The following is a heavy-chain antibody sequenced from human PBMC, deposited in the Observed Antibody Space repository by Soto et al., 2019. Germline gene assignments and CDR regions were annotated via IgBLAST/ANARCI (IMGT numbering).Heavy chain of an antibody. CDR1: GFTFSSYG. D-gene: IGHD6-6*01. CDR2: IWYDGSNK. Sequence: GGSLRLSCAASGFTFSSYGMHWVRQAPGKGLEWVAVIWYDGSNKYYADSVKGRFTISRDNSKNTLYLQMNSLRAEDTAVYYCAREHSSSSWSSYYYYYGMDVWGQGTTVTVSS. CDR3: AREHSSSSWSSYYYYYGMDV. J-gene: IGHJ6*02. V-gene: IGHV3-33*01.